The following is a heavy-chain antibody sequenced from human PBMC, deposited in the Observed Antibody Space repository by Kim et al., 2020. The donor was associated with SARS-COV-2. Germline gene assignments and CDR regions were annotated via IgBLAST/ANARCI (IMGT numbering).Heavy chain of an antibody. J-gene: IGHJ4*02. D-gene: IGHD3-16*01. V-gene: IGHV3-11*03. CDR2: IIASSQYT. CDR3: ARGARNYGPEEY. CDR1: GFTFSDYY. Sequence: GGSLRLSCQASGFTFSDYYMSWIRQAPGKGLEWVSYIIASSQYTNYADSVKGRFTISRDNAKNSLYLQMSSLRAEDTAVYFCARGARNYGPEEYWGQGSLVTVSS.